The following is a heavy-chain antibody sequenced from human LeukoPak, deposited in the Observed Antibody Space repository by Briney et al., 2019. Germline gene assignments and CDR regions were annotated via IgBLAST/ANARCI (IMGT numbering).Heavy chain of an antibody. CDR1: GFTFDDYA. CDR2: ISSSSSYI. V-gene: IGHV3-21*01. D-gene: IGHD5-18*01. Sequence: GGSLRLSCAASGFTFDDYAMHWVRQAPGKGLEWVSSISSSSSYIYYADSVKGRFTISRDNAKNSLYLQMNSLRAEDTAVYYCARLHIQLWPHYYMDVWGKGTTVTISS. CDR3: ARLHIQLWPHYYMDV. J-gene: IGHJ6*03.